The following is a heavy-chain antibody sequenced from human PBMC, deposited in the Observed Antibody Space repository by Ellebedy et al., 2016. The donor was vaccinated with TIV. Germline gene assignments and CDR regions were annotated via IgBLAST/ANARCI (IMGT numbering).Heavy chain of an antibody. Sequence: SGPTLVNPTATLKLTCTVSGFSLSNARMGVSWIRQPPGKALEWLAHIFSNDEKSYRTSLKSRLTISKDNSKSQVVLTMTNMDHVDTATYYCARNLGYCISTSCYARFDPWGQGTLVTVSS. CDR2: IFSNDEK. CDR1: GFSLSNARMG. J-gene: IGHJ5*02. CDR3: ARNLGYCISTSCYARFDP. V-gene: IGHV2-26*01. D-gene: IGHD2-2*01.